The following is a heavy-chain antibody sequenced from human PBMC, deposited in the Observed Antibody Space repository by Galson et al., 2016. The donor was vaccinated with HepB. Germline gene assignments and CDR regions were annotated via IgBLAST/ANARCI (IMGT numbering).Heavy chain of an antibody. J-gene: IGHJ4*02. Sequence: SLRLSCAASGFTFNAYAMSWVRQSPGKGLEWVSAITSRGVGPFYTDSVKGRFTISRDNSKNTLYLQMNSLRVEDTATYFCAQRRLGLGNFYFDYWGQGTLVTVSS. CDR2: ITSRGVGP. CDR1: GFTFNAYA. D-gene: IGHD3-16*01. V-gene: IGHV3-23*01. CDR3: AQRRLGLGNFYFDY.